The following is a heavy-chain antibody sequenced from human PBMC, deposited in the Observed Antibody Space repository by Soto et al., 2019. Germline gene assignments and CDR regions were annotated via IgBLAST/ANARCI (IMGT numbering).Heavy chain of an antibody. CDR2: IYYSGST. CDR1: GGSISSGGYY. V-gene: IGHV4-31*03. D-gene: IGHD3-22*01. J-gene: IGHJ6*02. CDR3: ARAPYYYDSRENLAGMDV. Sequence: SETLSLTCTVSGGSISSGGYYCSWIRQHPGKVLEWIGYIYYSGSTYYNPSLKSRVTISVDTSKNQFSLKLSSVTAADTAVYYCARAPYYYDSRENLAGMDVWGQGTTVTVSS.